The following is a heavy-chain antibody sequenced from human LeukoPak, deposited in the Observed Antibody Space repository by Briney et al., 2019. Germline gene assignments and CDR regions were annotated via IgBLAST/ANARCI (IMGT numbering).Heavy chain of an antibody. V-gene: IGHV3-49*04. CDR1: GFTFGDYA. D-gene: IGHD2-2*01. Sequence: GGSLRLSCTVSGFTFGDYAINWVRQAPGKGLEWVGFIRSKAYGGTTENAASVKGRFTISRDDSKSIAYLQMNSLKTEDTAVYYCARGGVYCSSVSCSVDYWGQGILVTVSS. CDR2: IRSKAYGGTT. J-gene: IGHJ4*02. CDR3: ARGGVYCSSVSCSVDY.